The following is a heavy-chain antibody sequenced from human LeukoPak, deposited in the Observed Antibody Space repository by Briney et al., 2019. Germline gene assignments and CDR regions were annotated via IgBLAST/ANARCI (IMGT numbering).Heavy chain of an antibody. Sequence: SETLSLTCAVYDGSFSGYYWSWIRRPPGKGLEWIGEINHSGSTNYNPSLKSRVTISLDTSKSQFSLKVRYVTAADTAVYYCARGLNDSWTGENYWGQGTLVTVSS. D-gene: IGHD3-3*01. CDR1: DGSFSGYY. V-gene: IGHV4-34*01. CDR2: INHSGST. CDR3: ARGLNDSWTGENY. J-gene: IGHJ4*02.